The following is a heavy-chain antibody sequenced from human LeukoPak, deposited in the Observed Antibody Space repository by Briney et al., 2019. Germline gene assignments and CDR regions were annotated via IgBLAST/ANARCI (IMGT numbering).Heavy chain of an antibody. Sequence: VASVKVSCKASGGTFSSYAISWVRQAPGHGLEWMGGIIPIFGTANYAQKFQGRVTITADESTSTAYMELSSLRSEDTAVYYCARSDSFGTDAFDIWGQGTMVTVSS. CDR2: IIPIFGTA. V-gene: IGHV1-69*13. CDR1: GGTFSSYA. CDR3: ARSDSFGTDAFDI. J-gene: IGHJ3*02. D-gene: IGHD3-22*01.